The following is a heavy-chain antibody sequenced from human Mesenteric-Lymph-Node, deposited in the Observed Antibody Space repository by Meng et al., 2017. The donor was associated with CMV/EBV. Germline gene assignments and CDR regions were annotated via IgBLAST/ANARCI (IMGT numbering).Heavy chain of an antibody. J-gene: IGHJ3*01. Sequence: GESLKISCAASGFTVSSNYMSWVRQAPGKGLEWVSVIYSGGSTYYADSVKGRFTISRDNSKNTLYLQMNSLRAEDTAVYYCAKVAVFGDFEAFDVWGQGTMVTVSS. V-gene: IGHV3-53*01. CDR2: IYSGGST. CDR1: GFTVSSNY. CDR3: AKVAVFGDFEAFDV. D-gene: IGHD4-17*01.